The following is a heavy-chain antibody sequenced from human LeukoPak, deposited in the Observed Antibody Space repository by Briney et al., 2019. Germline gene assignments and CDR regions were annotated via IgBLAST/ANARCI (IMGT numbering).Heavy chain of an antibody. CDR3: ARGEAAAVTSFDS. J-gene: IGHJ4*02. Sequence: VASVKVSCKASGGTFSSYAISWVRQAPGQGLEWMGRIIPILGIANYAQKFQGRVTITADKSTSTAYMELRSLRSEDTAIYYCARGEAAAVTSFDSWGQGTRVTVSS. D-gene: IGHD6-13*01. CDR1: GGTFSSYA. V-gene: IGHV1-69*04. CDR2: IIPILGIA.